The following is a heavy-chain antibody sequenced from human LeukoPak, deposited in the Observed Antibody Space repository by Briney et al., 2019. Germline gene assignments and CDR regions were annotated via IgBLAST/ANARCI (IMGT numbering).Heavy chain of an antibody. Sequence: PGGSLRLSCAASGFTFSGYSMNWVRQAPGKGLEWVSSISSSSSYIYYADSVKGRFTISRDNAKNSLCLQMNSLRAEDTAVYYCARYSGSYGSNWFDPWGQGTLVTVSS. D-gene: IGHD1-26*01. CDR2: ISSSSSYI. V-gene: IGHV3-21*01. CDR3: ARYSGSYGSNWFDP. CDR1: GFTFSGYS. J-gene: IGHJ5*02.